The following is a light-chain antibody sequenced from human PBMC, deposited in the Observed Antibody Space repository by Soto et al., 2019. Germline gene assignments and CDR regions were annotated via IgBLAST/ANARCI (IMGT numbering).Light chain of an antibody. CDR2: AAS. J-gene: IGKJ2*01. V-gene: IGKV1-39*01. CDR3: QHSYSTPYT. Sequence: DIQMTQSPSSLSASVGDRVTITCRASQSISSYLNWYQQKPGKAPKLLIYAASSVQSGVPSRFSGSGSGTDFTLTISSLQPEEFATYYCQHSYSTPYTFGQGTKVEIK. CDR1: QSISSY.